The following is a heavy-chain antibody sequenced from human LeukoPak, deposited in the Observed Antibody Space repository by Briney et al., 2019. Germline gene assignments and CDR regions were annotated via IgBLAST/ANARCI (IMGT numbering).Heavy chain of an antibody. Sequence: GGSLRLSCAASGFTFTSYTMHWVRQAPGQGLEWVAATSYDGGNRYYADYVKGRFTISRDNSNNTLFLQMKSLRLEDTAVYFCARKSLWFKYYDYWGQGIWVTVSS. D-gene: IGHD2-21*01. J-gene: IGHJ4*02. CDR1: GFTFTSYT. V-gene: IGHV3-30*01. CDR3: ARKSLWFKYYDY. CDR2: TSYDGGNR.